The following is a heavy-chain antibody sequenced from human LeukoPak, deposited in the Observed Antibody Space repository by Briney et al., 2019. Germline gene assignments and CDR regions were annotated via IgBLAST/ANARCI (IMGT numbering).Heavy chain of an antibody. D-gene: IGHD3-3*01. Sequence: ASVKVSCKASGYTFTGYYMHWVRQAPGQGLEWMGWINPNSGGTNYAQKFQGRVTMTRDTSISTAYMEPSRLRSDDTAVYYCAVNYDFWSGYTFDYWGQGTLVTVSS. CDR1: GYTFTGYY. V-gene: IGHV1-2*02. CDR2: INPNSGGT. J-gene: IGHJ4*02. CDR3: AVNYDFWSGYTFDY.